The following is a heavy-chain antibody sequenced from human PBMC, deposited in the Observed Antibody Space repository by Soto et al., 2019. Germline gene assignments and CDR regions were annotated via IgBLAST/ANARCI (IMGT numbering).Heavy chain of an antibody. D-gene: IGHD2-21*02. CDR2: TYYRSKWYN. CDR3: ARVRGRDRYYYYGMDV. Sequence: PSQTLSLTCAISGDSVSGNSAAWNWIRQSPSRGLEWLGRTYYRSKWYNDYAVSVRSRITINPDTSRNQFSLQLNSVTPEDTAVYYCARVRGRDRYYYYGMDVWGLGTTVTAP. V-gene: IGHV6-1*01. J-gene: IGHJ6*02. CDR1: GDSVSGNSAA.